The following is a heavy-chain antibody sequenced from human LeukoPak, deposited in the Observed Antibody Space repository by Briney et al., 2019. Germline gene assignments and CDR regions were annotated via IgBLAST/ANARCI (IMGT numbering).Heavy chain of an antibody. Sequence: ASVKVSCKVSGYTLTELSMHWVRQAPGKGLEWMGGFDPEDGETIYAQKFQGRVTMTEDTSTDPAYMELSSLRSEDTAVYYCATERTGSGSLPFDYWGQGTLVTVSS. CDR3: ATERTGSGSLPFDY. CDR2: FDPEDGET. J-gene: IGHJ4*02. V-gene: IGHV1-24*01. D-gene: IGHD3-10*01. CDR1: GYTLTELS.